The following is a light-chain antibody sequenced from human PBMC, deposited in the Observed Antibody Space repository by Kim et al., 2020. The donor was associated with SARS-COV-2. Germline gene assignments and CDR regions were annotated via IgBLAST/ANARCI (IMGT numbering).Light chain of an antibody. CDR3: QQYGNSLT. CDR2: GAS. V-gene: IGKV3-20*01. Sequence: LSPGERATFSCRASQSVVSNRFAWYQQKPGQSPRLLIYGASSRATGIPDRFSGSGAETDFPLTISRLEPEDFAVYYCQQYGNSLTFGGGTKVDIK. J-gene: IGKJ4*01. CDR1: QSVVSNR.